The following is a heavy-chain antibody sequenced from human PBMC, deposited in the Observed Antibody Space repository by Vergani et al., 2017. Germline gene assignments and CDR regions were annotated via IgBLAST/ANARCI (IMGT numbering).Heavy chain of an antibody. Sequence: QVQLVESGGGVVQPGRSLRLSCAASGFTFSSYGMHWVRQAPGKGLEWVAVIWYDRSNKYYADSVEGRFTISRDNSKNTLYLQMNSLRAEDTAVYYCAREEWELQRGIDYWGQGTLVTVSS. J-gene: IGHJ4*02. CDR3: AREEWELQRGIDY. CDR1: GFTFSSYG. D-gene: IGHD1-26*01. V-gene: IGHV3-33*01. CDR2: IWYDRSNK.